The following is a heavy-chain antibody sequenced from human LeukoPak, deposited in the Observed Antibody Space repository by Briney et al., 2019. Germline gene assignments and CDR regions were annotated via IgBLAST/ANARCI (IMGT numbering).Heavy chain of an antibody. J-gene: IGHJ4*02. CDR3: ARDNGDSSDH. D-gene: IGHD4-17*01. Sequence: GGSLRLSCAASGFTVTTNYMTWVRQAPGKGLEWVSIIYSGGYTDYADSVKGRFTISRDNSKNTLDLQMNSLRAEDTAVYYCARDNGDSSDHWGQGTLVTVSS. V-gene: IGHV3-66*01. CDR2: IYSGGYT. CDR1: GFTVTTNY.